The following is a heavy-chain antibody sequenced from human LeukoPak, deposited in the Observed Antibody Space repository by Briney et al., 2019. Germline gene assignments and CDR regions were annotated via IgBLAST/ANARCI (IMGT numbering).Heavy chain of an antibody. Sequence: GASVKVSCKASGYTFTGYYMHWVRQAPGQGLEWMGWINPNSGGTNYAQKFQGRVTMTRDTSISTAYMELSRLRSDDTAVYYCARASFWESPINWFAPWGQGTLVTASS. J-gene: IGHJ5*02. CDR1: GYTFTGYY. CDR3: ARASFWESPINWFAP. V-gene: IGHV1-2*02. CDR2: INPNSGGT. D-gene: IGHD3-16*01.